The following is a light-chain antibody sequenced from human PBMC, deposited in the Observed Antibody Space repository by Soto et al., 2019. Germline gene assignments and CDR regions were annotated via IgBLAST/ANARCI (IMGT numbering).Light chain of an antibody. CDR3: QQYGSLSGT. V-gene: IGKV3-20*01. CDR2: GAS. J-gene: IGKJ1*01. CDR1: QSVSSNY. Sequence: DIVLTQSPGTLSLSPGERATLSCRASQSVSSNYLAWYQQKPGQAPRLLIHGASTTATGVPDRFSGSGSGTDFTLTISRLEPEDFAVYHCQQYGSLSGTFGQGTKV.